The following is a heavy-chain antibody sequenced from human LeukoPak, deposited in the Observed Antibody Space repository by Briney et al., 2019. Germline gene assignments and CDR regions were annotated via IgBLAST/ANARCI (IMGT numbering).Heavy chain of an antibody. D-gene: IGHD3-16*01. CDR2: IYYRGST. CDR3: ARAGTAGGYYFDY. Sequence: SETLSLTCTVSGGSISSSSYYWGWIRQPPGKGLEWIGSIYYRGSTYYNPSLKSRVTISVDTSKNQFSLKLSSVTAADTAVYYCARAGTAGGYYFDYWGQGTLVTVSS. V-gene: IGHV4-39*01. CDR1: GGSISSSSYY. J-gene: IGHJ4*02.